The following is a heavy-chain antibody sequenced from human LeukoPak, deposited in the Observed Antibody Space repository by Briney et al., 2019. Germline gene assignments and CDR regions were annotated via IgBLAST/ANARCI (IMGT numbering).Heavy chain of an antibody. CDR1: GFTFRNYW. V-gene: IGHV3-74*01. Sequence: GGSLRLSCAASGFTFRNYWMHWVRQGPGKGLVWVSRISPEGSTTTYADSVKGRFIISRDSAQNTVYLQMTSLRLEDTAVYYCAREYSSSSGRAFDYWGQGTLVTASS. D-gene: IGHD6-6*01. CDR2: ISPEGSTT. CDR3: AREYSSSSGRAFDY. J-gene: IGHJ4*02.